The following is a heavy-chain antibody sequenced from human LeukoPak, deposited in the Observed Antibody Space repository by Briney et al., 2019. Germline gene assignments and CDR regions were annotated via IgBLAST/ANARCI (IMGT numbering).Heavy chain of an antibody. CDR3: ARDRSSGWTRGFDY. CDR1: GVTLSNYA. D-gene: IGHD6-19*01. J-gene: IGHJ4*02. Sequence: GGSLRLSCVASGVTLSNYAMSWARQAPGKGLEWVSGISSSGSGGNTYYADSVKGRFTISRDNAKNSLYVQMNSLRAEDTAFYYCARDRSSGWTRGFDYWGQGTLVTVSS. V-gene: IGHV3-23*01. CDR2: ISSSGSGGNT.